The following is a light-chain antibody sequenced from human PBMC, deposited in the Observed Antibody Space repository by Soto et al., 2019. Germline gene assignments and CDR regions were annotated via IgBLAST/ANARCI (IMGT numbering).Light chain of an antibody. Sequence: EIVLTQSPATLSLSPGERATLSCRASQSVTSNYLAWYQQKPGQAPRLLIFGASIRVTGIPDRFIGSGSGTDFTLTISSLENEDFAVYYCQQRSNWTWTFGQGTKVDIK. J-gene: IGKJ1*01. CDR1: QSVTSNY. CDR3: QQRSNWTWT. V-gene: IGKV3D-20*02. CDR2: GAS.